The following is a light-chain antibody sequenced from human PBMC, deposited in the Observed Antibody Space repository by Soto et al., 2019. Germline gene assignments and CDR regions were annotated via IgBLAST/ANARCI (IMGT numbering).Light chain of an antibody. V-gene: IGLV2-14*01. CDR1: SSDVGGYNY. CDR2: DVS. CDR3: SSYTSSSTLDV. J-gene: IGLJ1*01. Sequence: HSALTQAASVSGFPGQSISISCTGTSSDVGGYNYVSRYQQHPGKAPKLMIYDVSNRPSGVSNRFSGSKSGNTASLTISGLQAEDEADYYCSSYTSSSTLDVFGTGTKVTVL.